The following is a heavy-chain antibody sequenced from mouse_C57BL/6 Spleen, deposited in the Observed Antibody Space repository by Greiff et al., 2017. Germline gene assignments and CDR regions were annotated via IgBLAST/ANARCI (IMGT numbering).Heavy chain of an antibody. CDR3: ARPPDISGYDY. J-gene: IGHJ2*01. D-gene: IGHD3-2*02. CDR2: IDPSDSYT. V-gene: IGHV1-59*01. CDR1: GYTFTSYW. Sequence: QVQLQQPGAELVRPGTSVKLSCKASGYTFTSYWMHWVKQRPGQGLEWIGVIDPSDSYTNYNQKFKGKATLTVDTSSSTAYMQLSSLTSEDSAVYYCARPPDISGYDYWGQGTTLTVSS.